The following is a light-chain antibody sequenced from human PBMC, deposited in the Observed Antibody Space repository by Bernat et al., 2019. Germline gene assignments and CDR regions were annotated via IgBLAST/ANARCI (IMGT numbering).Light chain of an antibody. J-gene: IGKJ2*01. CDR1: QRLLRSNAFTS. V-gene: IGKV2-28*01. CDR2: LTS. CDR3: LQSLQAPFT. Sequence: DIVMTQSPLSLPVAPGETASISCKSSQRLLRSNAFTSLAWYVQKPGQSPQLLIYLTSNRASGVPARFSGSGSGTDFTLKISRVQAEDVGVYYCLQSLQAPFTFGQGTNLEIK.